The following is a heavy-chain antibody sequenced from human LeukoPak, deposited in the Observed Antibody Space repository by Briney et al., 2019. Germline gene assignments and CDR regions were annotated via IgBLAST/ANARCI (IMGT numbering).Heavy chain of an antibody. CDR1: GFNSYW. Sequence: GGSLRLSCAASGFNSYWMSWVRQAPGKGLEWVANIKEDGSDKNYMDSLKGRITISRDNAKNSVYLQMNSLRAEDTAVYYCARDAAYGYDRFDYWGQGTQVTVSS. CDR3: ARDAAYGYDRFDY. V-gene: IGHV3-7*01. J-gene: IGHJ4*02. CDR2: IKEDGSDK. D-gene: IGHD5-18*01.